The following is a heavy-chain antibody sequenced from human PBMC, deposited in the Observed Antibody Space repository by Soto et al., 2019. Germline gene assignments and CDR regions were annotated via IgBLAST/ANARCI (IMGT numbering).Heavy chain of an antibody. J-gene: IGHJ4*02. V-gene: IGHV1-18*01. CDR1: GPTITSYG. D-gene: IGHD3-9*01. Sequence: GASEKASCKASGPTITSYGICWVRHAPGQGLEWMGWISAYNGNTNYAQKLQGRVTMTTDTSTSTAYMELRSLRSDDTAVYYCARYYDILTGYYRSDFDYWGQGTLVTVSS. CDR2: ISAYNGNT. CDR3: ARYYDILTGYYRSDFDY.